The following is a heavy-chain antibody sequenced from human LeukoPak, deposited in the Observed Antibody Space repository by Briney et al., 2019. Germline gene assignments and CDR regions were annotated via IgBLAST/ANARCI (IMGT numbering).Heavy chain of an antibody. D-gene: IGHD6-25*01. CDR2: IKTKADNYAT. CDR3: THPAYYYNVDV. J-gene: IGHJ6*04. V-gene: IGHV3-73*01. CDR1: GHTFSVST. Sequence: GGSLRLSCSASGHTFSVSTIHWVRQASGKGLGWVGRIKTKADNYATAYAASVKGRFTISRDDSTNTAYLQMNSLKTEDTAVYYCTHPAYYYNVDVWGKGTTVTVSS.